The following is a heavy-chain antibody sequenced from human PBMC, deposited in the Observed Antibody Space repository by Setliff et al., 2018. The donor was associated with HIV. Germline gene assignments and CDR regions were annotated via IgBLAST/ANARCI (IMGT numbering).Heavy chain of an antibody. CDR1: GGSIDNNKYY. Sequence: LSLTCSVSGGSIDNNKYYWTWIRQPPGKGLEWTGSIYHTGRTYYNRSLESRLTISIDTSKNQFSLKLTSVTAADTAMYYCASRVYYYDSSGYLREEGFDPWGQGTLVTVS. V-gene: IGHV4-39*01. CDR2: IYHTGRT. D-gene: IGHD3-22*01. J-gene: IGHJ5*02. CDR3: ASRVYYYDSSGYLREEGFDP.